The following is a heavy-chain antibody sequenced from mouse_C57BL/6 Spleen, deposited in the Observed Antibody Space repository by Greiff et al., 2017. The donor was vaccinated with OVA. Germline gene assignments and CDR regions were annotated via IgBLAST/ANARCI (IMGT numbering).Heavy chain of an antibody. V-gene: IGHV5-9-1*02. CDR2: ISSGGDYI. D-gene: IGHD1-1*01. J-gene: IGHJ2*01. CDR1: GFTFSSYA. Sequence: EVKLMESGEGLVKPGGSLKLSCAASGFTFSSYAMSWVRQTPEKRLEWVAYISSGGDYIYYADTVKGRFTISRDNARNTLYLQMSSLKSEDTAMYYCTREGYGSSYGGDYWGQGTTLTVSS. CDR3: TREGYGSSYGGDY.